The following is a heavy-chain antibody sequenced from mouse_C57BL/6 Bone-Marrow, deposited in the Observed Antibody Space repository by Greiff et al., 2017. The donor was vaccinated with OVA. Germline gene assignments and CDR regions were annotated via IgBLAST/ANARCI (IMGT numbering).Heavy chain of an antibody. CDR2: IDPPDSYT. Sequence: QVQLQQPGAELVKPGASVKLSCKASGYTFTSYWMQWVKQRPGQGLEWIGEIDPPDSYTNYNQKFKGKATLTVDTASSPAYMQLSSLTSEDSAVYDCARIPAQATYWGQGTLVTVSA. CDR3: ARIPAQATY. J-gene: IGHJ3*01. CDR1: GYTFTSYW. D-gene: IGHD3-2*02. V-gene: IGHV1-50*01.